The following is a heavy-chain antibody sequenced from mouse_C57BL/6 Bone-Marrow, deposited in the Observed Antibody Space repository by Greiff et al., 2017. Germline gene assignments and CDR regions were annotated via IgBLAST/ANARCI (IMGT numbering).Heavy chain of an antibody. CDR3: ARGTTVVAPMDY. V-gene: IGHV1-81*01. J-gene: IGHJ4*01. CDR1: GYTFTSYG. Sequence: QVQLKESGAELARPGASVKLSCKASGYTFTSYGISWVKQRTGQGLEWIGEIYPRSGNTYYNEKFKGKATLTADKSSSTAYMELRSLTPEDSAVYFCARGTTVVAPMDYWGQGTSVTVSS. CDR2: IYPRSGNT. D-gene: IGHD1-1*01.